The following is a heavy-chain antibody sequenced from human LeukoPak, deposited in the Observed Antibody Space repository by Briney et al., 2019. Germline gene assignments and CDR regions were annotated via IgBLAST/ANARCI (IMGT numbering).Heavy chain of an antibody. D-gene: IGHD6-13*01. CDR3: ARQAAGVVY. J-gene: IGHJ4*02. CDR2: ITRKGDST. V-gene: IGHV3-64*02. CDR1: GFTFSTYA. Sequence: GGSLRLSCAASGFTFSTYAMHWVRQAPGKGLEYVSGITRKGDSTYYADSVEGRFTISSDNSKNTLYLQMGGLRAEDMAVYYCARQAAGVVYWGQGTLVTVSS.